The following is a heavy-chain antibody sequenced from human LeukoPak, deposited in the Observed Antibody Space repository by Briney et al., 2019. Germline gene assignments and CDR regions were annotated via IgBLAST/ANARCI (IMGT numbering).Heavy chain of an antibody. V-gene: IGHV3-30*18. CDR1: GFTFSSYG. J-gene: IGHJ4*02. CDR2: ISYDGSNK. CDR3: AKVRYGYLIDY. Sequence: GGSLRPSCAASGFTFSSYGMHWVRQAPGKGLEWVAVISYDGSNKYYADSVKGRFTISRDNSKNTLYLQMNSLRAEDTAVYYCAKVRYGYLIDYWGQGTLVTVSS. D-gene: IGHD5-18*01.